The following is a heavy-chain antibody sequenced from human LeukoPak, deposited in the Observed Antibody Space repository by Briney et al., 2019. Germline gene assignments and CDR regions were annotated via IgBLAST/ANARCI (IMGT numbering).Heavy chain of an antibody. J-gene: IGHJ4*02. Sequence: PSETLSLTCTVSGGSTSSGGYYWSWIRQPPGKGLEWIGYIYHSGSTYYNPSLKSRVTISVDRSKNQFSLKLSSVTAADTAVYYCARAKLNSTVSLWWLIVSGFDYWGQGTLVTVSS. CDR1: GGSTSSGGYY. D-gene: IGHD5-12*01. V-gene: IGHV4-30-2*01. CDR2: IYHSGST. CDR3: ARAKLNSTVSLWWLIVSGFDY.